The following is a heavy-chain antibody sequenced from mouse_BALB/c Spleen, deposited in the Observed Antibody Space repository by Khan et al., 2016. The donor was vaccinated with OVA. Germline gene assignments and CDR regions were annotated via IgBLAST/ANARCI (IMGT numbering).Heavy chain of an antibody. CDR2: IYPGNDNT. CDR3: SRSGLGSFAF. D-gene: IGHD3-1*01. Sequence: VQLQESGAELARPGASVRLSCKASGYTFTDYYINWMKQRTGQGLEWIGHIYPGNDNTYYNENFTGKATLTAEKSSSTAFMHLSSLTSEDSAVYFCSRSGLGSFAFWGQGTLVTVS. V-gene: IGHV1-76*01. J-gene: IGHJ3*01. CDR1: GYTFTDYY.